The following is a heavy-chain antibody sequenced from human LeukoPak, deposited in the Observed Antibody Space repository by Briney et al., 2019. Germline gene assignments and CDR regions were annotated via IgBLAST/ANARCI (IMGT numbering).Heavy chain of an antibody. J-gene: IGHJ4*02. CDR3: ARRPGKGYCSSTSCYSVDY. V-gene: IGHV5-51*01. CDR1: GFTFSSYA. D-gene: IGHD2-2*01. CDR2: IYPGDSDT. Sequence: GGSLRLSCAASGFTFSSYAMSWVRQMPGKGLEWMGIIYPGDSDTTYSPSSQGQVTISADKSISTAYLQWSSLKASNTAMYYCARRPGKGYCSSTSCYSVDYWGQGTLVTVSS.